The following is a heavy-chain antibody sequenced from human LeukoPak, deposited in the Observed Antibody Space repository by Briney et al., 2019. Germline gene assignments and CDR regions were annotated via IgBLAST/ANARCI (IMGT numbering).Heavy chain of an antibody. CDR3: ARDRAEGKTWVEFDP. V-gene: IGHV3-66*02. Sequence: GGSLRLSCAASGLIVNSYAMSWVRQAPGKGLAWVSLIYSDGVTQYADSVKGRFTISRDNSKNTLYLQMNSLRDEDTAVYFCARDRAEGKTWVEFDPWGQGTLVTVSS. CDR1: GLIVNSYA. CDR2: IYSDGVT. J-gene: IGHJ5*02.